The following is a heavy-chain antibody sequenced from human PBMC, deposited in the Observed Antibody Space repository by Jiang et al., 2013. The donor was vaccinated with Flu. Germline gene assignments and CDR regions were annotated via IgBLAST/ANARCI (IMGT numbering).Heavy chain of an antibody. CDR2: ISAYNGNT. CDR3: ASYTIAARYYYYGMDV. D-gene: IGHD6-6*01. CDR1: GYTFTSYG. Sequence: ASGYTFTSYGISWVRQAPGQGLEWMGWISAYNGNTNYAQKLQGRVTMTTDTSTSTAYMELRSLRSDDTAVYYCASYTIAARYYYYGMDVVGRRDHGHRLL. J-gene: IGHJ6*02. V-gene: IGHV1-18*01.